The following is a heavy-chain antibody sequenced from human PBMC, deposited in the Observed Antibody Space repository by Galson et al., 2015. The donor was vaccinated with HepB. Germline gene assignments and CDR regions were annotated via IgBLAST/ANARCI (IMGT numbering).Heavy chain of an antibody. CDR1: GFTFYNYA. D-gene: IGHD1-26*01. V-gene: IGHV3-23*01. CDR2: IGGSGGRT. Sequence: SLRLSCAASGFTFYNYAMSWVRQAPGRGLEWVSGIGGSGGRTYYADSVKDRFTISRDNSNNTLYLQMNSLRAEDTAIYYCANAATEQFPPKYWGQGTLVIVSS. J-gene: IGHJ4*02. CDR3: ANAATEQFPPKY.